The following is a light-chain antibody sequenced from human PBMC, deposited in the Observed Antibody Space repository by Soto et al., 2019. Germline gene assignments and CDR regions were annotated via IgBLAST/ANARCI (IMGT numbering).Light chain of an antibody. CDR2: QVT. CDR3: MSYAGGNRFV. J-gene: IGLJ1*01. V-gene: IGLV2-8*01. CDR1: INDVGGYNH. Sequence: QSVLTQPPSASGSPGQSVTISCAGTINDVGGYNHVSWYQQHPGKVPQLMIYQVTKRPSGVPDRFSASKSDTTASLTISGLQAEDEGDYYCMSYAGGNRFVFGTGTKLTVL.